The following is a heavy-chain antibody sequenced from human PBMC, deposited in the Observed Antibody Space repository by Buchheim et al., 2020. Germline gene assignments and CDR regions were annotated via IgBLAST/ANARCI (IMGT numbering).Heavy chain of an antibody. CDR1: GFTYSTSR. J-gene: IGHJ1*01. CDR3: AKDYYDSSGTEYFQH. CDR2: IKQDGIEK. D-gene: IGHD3-22*01. Sequence: EVQLVESGGGLVQPGGSLRLSCAASGFTYSTSRMSWVRQAPGKGLEWVANIKQDGIEKNYVDSVWGRFTISRDNAKNTLYLQMNSLRAEDTAVYYCAKDYYDSSGTEYFQHWGQGTL. V-gene: IGHV3-7*01.